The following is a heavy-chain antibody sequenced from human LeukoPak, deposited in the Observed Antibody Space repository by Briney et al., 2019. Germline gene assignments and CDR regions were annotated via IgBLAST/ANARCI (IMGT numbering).Heavy chain of an antibody. CDR2: ISDGGSSI. CDR1: EFTFSSYE. J-gene: IGHJ6*02. CDR3: ARVKKDYFYTMDV. V-gene: IGHV3-48*03. Sequence: GGSLRLSCVSSEFTFSSYEMNWVRQAPGRGLEWVSYISDGGSSIYYADSVKGRFTISRDDAKDSLYLQMRSLRAEDTAIYYCARVKKDYFYTMDVWGRGTTVTVSS.